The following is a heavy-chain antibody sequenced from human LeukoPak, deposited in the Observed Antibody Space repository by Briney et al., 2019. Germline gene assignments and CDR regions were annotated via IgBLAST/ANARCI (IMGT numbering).Heavy chain of an antibody. CDR2: IYYSGST. V-gene: IGHV4-39*01. Sequence: SETLSLTCTVSGGSISSSSYYWGWIRQPPGKGLEWIGSIYYSGSTYYNPSLKSRVTISVDTSKNQFSLKLRSVTAADTAVYYCARGSPGNYSGSGSYYTFDYWGQGTLVTVSS. D-gene: IGHD3-10*01. CDR3: ARGSPGNYSGSGSYYTFDY. CDR1: GGSISSSSYY. J-gene: IGHJ4*02.